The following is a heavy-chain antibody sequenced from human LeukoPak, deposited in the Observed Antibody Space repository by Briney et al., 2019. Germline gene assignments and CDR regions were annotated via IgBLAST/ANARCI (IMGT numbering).Heavy chain of an antibody. J-gene: IGHJ6*03. CDR1: GGSFSGYY. D-gene: IGHD2-8*01. Sequence: PSETLSLTCAVYGGSFSGYYWSWIRQPPGKGLEWIGEINHSGSTYYNPSLKSRVTISVDTSKNQFSLKLSSVTAADTAVYYCARGICTNGVCYKGNYYYMDVWGKGTTVTVSS. V-gene: IGHV4-34*01. CDR2: INHSGST. CDR3: ARGICTNGVCYKGNYYYMDV.